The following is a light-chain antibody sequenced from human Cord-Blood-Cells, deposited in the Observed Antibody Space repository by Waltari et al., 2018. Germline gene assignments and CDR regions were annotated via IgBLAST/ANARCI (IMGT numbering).Light chain of an antibody. CDR3: QQYDNLPIT. J-gene: IGKJ5*01. CDR2: DAS. CDR1: QDISNY. V-gene: IGKV1-33*01. Sequence: DIQMTQSPSSLSASVGDSVTITRQASQDISNYLNWYQQKPGKAPKLLIYDASNLETGVPSRFSGSGSGTDFTFTISSLQPEDIATYYCQQYDNLPITFGQGTRLEIK.